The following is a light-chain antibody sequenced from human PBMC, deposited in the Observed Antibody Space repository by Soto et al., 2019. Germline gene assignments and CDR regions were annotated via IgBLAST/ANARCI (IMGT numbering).Light chain of an antibody. CDR1: QSISSW. J-gene: IGKJ2*01. CDR2: QAS. Sequence: DIQMTQSPSTLSASVGDRVTITCRASQSISSWLAWYLQKPGKAPNLLIYQASSLESGVPSRFSCSGSGTEFTLTISSLQPDDFATYYCQQYNSYPYTFGQGTKVEIK. V-gene: IGKV1-5*03. CDR3: QQYNSYPYT.